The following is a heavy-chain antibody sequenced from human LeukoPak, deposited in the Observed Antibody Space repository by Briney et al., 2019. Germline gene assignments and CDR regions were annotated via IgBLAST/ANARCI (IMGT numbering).Heavy chain of an antibody. CDR3: AQDKGGSSWYYLDS. D-gene: IGHD6-13*01. V-gene: IGHV3-43*02. CDR1: GFTFDYYA. CDR2: ISGDGGST. J-gene: IGHJ4*02. Sequence: GGSLRLSCVASGFTFDYYAMHWVRQAPGKGLEWVSLISGDGGSTYYTDSVKGRFTISRDNSKNSLYLRMNSLRTEDTALYYCAQDKGGSSWYYLDSWGQGTLVTVSS.